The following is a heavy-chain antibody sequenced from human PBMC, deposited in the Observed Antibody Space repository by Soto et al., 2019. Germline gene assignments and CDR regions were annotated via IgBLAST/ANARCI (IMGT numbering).Heavy chain of an antibody. Sequence: QVQLQESGPGLVKPSQTLSLTCTVSGGSISSAGYYWHWIRQHPGKGLEWIGYIYYSGTAYYNPSLKSRVTMSVDTSKNHFSLRLTSVPAADTAVYYCARLSKEGFAPWGQGTLVTVSS. CDR1: GGSISSAGYY. V-gene: IGHV4-31*03. CDR3: ARLSKEGFAP. CDR2: IYYSGTA. J-gene: IGHJ5*02.